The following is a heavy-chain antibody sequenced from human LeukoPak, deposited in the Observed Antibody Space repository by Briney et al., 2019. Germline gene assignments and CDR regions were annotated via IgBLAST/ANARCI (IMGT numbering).Heavy chain of an antibody. CDR1: GFTVSSNY. Sequence: GGSLRLSCAASGFTVSSNYMSWVRQAPGKGLEWVSVIYSGGSTYYADSVKGRFTISRDNSKNTLYLQMNSLRAEDTAVYYCARGYYYDSSGKRDWYFDLWGRGTLVTVSS. CDR3: ARGYYYDSSGKRDWYFDL. D-gene: IGHD3-22*01. V-gene: IGHV3-53*01. CDR2: IYSGGST. J-gene: IGHJ2*01.